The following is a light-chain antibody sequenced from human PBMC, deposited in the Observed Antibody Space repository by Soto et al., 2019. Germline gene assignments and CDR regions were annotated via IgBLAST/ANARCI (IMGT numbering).Light chain of an antibody. J-gene: IGKJ4*01. CDR3: QQYHTSPLT. CDR2: GAS. CDR1: QSVSSSY. Sequence: EIVLTQSPGTLSLSPGERATLSCRASQSVSSSYLAWYQQKPGQAPRLLIYGASSRATGIPDRFSGNGSATDFTLTISRLEPEDFAVYYCQQYHTSPLTFGGGTKVEIK. V-gene: IGKV3-20*01.